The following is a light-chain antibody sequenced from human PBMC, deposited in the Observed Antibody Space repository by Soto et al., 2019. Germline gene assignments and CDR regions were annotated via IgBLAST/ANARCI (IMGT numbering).Light chain of an antibody. V-gene: IGLV2-14*01. CDR1: SSDVGGYNS. CDR3: SSHTYSSTPV. CDR2: DVS. Sequence: QSALTQPASVSGSPGQSITISCTGTSSDVGGYNSVSWYQQHPGKAPKLMIYDVSNRPSGVSNRFSGSKSGNTASLTISGLQAEDEADYYCSSHTYSSTPVFGGGTKLTVL. J-gene: IGLJ2*01.